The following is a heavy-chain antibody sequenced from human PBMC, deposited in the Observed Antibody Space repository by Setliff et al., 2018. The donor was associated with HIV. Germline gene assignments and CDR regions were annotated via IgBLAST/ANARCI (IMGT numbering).Heavy chain of an antibody. CDR2: INQERTT. CDR1: GGSFSHYY. Sequence: SETLSLTCAVYGGSFSHYYWTWIHQSPGKGLEWIAEINQERTTFYNPSLKSRVIMSLDTSRNEVSLRLNSVTAADTATYFCARVRLSFDNVRCFDLWGQGTLVTVSS. CDR3: ARVRLSFDNVRCFDL. D-gene: IGHD1-20*01. V-gene: IGHV4-34*01. J-gene: IGHJ5*02.